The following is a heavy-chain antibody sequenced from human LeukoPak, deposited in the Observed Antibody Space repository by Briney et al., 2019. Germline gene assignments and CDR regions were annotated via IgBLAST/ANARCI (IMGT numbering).Heavy chain of an antibody. D-gene: IGHD6-13*01. J-gene: IGHJ4*02. CDR2: FYDSGRS. Sequence: PSETLSLTCTLSGGSISNYYWTWIRQPPGKGLEWIGYFYDSGRSTYNPSLKSRVSISQDPSKTQFTLNLSSVTAADTAVYYCARKYSSNWYFDYWGQGTLVTVSS. CDR3: ARKYSSNWYFDY. V-gene: IGHV4-59*01. CDR1: GGSISNYY.